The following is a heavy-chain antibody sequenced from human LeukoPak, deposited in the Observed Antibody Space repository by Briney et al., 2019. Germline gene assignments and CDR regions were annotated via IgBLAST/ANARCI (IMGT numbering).Heavy chain of an antibody. Sequence: KSSETLSLTCNVSGGSISSYYWSWIRQPPGEGLIWIGYVHYSGSTNYNPSLKSRVTISIDTSKNQFSLKLSSVTAADTAVYYCARVSWFPGTSYYYMDVWGTGTTVTVSS. V-gene: IGHV4-59*01. J-gene: IGHJ6*03. CDR3: ARVSWFPGTSYYYMDV. CDR2: VHYSGST. D-gene: IGHD1-1*01. CDR1: GGSISSYY.